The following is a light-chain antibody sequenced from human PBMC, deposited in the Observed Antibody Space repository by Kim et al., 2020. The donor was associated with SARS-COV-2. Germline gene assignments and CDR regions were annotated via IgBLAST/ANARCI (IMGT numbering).Light chain of an antibody. CDR1: SGDVGGYNY. CDR2: DVS. CDR3: RPYTSSSTVG. Sequence: GQSFTLPGPGTSGDVGGYNYVSWYQQHPGKAPKRMIYDVSNRPSRVSNRFSGSKSGNTAALTISGLQAEDEADYYCRPYTSSSTVGFGGGTQLTVL. V-gene: IGLV2-14*03. J-gene: IGLJ2*01.